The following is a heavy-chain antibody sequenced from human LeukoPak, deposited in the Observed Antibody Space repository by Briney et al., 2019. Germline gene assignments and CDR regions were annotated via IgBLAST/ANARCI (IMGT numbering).Heavy chain of an antibody. D-gene: IGHD6-19*01. J-gene: IGHJ4*02. CDR3: AKGTSGRLGWCRGGGIDY. CDR2: IRYDGSNK. V-gene: IGHV3-30*02. CDR1: GFTFSSYG. Sequence: HPGGSLRLSCAASGFTFSSYGMHWVRQAPGKGLEWVAFIRYDGSNKYYADSVKGRFTISRDNSKNTLYLQMNSLRAEDTAVYYCAKGTSGRLGWCRGGGIDYWGQGTLVTVSS.